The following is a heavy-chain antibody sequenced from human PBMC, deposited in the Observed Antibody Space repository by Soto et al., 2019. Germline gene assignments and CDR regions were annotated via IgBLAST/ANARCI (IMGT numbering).Heavy chain of an antibody. D-gene: IGHD5-18*01. CDR2: INPNGGDT. Sequence: QVQLVQSGAEVKKPGASVKVSCKASGYTFTYYHVHWVRQAPGQGLEWMGIINPNGGDTNYAQKFHGRGTITRATSPSTDYMEVSSLTSEDTALYYCARVQYSSCLLFYLDYWGQGTLVTVSS. J-gene: IGHJ4*02. CDR3: ARVQYSSCLLFYLDY. V-gene: IGHV1-46*01. CDR1: GYTFTYYH.